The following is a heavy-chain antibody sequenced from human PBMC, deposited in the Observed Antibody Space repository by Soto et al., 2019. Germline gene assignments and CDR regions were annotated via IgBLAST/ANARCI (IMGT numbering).Heavy chain of an antibody. Sequence: PSETLSLTCTVSGGSISSSSYYWGWILQPPGKGLEWIGSIYYSGSTYYNPSLKSRVTISVDTSKNQFSLKLSSVTAADTAVYYCARLQLQTHYYYYYMDVWGKGTTVTVSS. D-gene: IGHD2-2*01. CDR1: GGSISSSSYY. CDR2: IYYSGST. CDR3: ARLQLQTHYYYYYMDV. V-gene: IGHV4-39*01. J-gene: IGHJ6*03.